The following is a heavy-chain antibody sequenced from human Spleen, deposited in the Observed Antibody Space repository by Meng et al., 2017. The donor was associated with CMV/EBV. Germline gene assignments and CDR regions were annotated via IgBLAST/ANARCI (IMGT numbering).Heavy chain of an antibody. CDR1: GYNFNNFD. V-gene: IGHV1-2*02. CDR3: ARDNNWGPDY. Sequence: ASVKVSCKASGYNFNNFDINWVRQAGGQGLEWMGWIHPHRGDTNYAQQFQGRVTLTRDTFINTGYMELTRLTSDDTAVYYCARDNNWGPDYWGQGTLVTVSS. CDR2: IHPHRGDT. D-gene: IGHD7-27*01. J-gene: IGHJ4*02.